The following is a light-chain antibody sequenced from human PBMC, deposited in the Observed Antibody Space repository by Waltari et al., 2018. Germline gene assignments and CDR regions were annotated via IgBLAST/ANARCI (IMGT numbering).Light chain of an antibody. CDR2: YDR. V-gene: IGLV3-21*04. CDR1: NIGTYS. Sequence: SSVVTQLPSVSVAPGETATITCGGDNIGTYSVHGYQQKAGQAPVLVIFYDRDRPSGIPDRFSGSNSGNTATLTISRVEAGDEARYYCHVWHPHVDPGVFGTGTEVTVL. CDR3: HVWHPHVDPGV. J-gene: IGLJ1*01.